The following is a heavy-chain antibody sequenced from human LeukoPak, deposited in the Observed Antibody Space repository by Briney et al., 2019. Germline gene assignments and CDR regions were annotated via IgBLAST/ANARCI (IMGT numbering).Heavy chain of an antibody. J-gene: IGHJ4*02. CDR2: INHSGST. D-gene: IGHD3-9*01. V-gene: IGHV4-34*01. CDR3: ARDAYYDILTGYFPFDY. CDR1: GGSFNGYY. Sequence: SETLSLTCAVYGGSFNGYYWSWIRQPPGKGMEWIGEINHSGSTNYNPSLKSRVTISVDTSKNQFSLKLSSVTAADTAVYYCARDAYYDILTGYFPFDYWGQGTLVTVSS.